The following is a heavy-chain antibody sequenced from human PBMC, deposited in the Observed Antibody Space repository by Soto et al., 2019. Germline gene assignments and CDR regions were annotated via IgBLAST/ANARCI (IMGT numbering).Heavy chain of an antibody. D-gene: IGHD6-13*01. Sequence: EVQPVESGGGLVQPGGSLRLSCVDSGFIFSSYWMSWVRQAPVKGLEWVGNIKQDGSEENYADSVKGRFTISRDNAKNSMYLQMNSLRVEDTAVYYCARIAASGRGWDVWGQGTTVVVSS. CDR2: IKQDGSEE. CDR3: ARIAASGRGWDV. V-gene: IGHV3-7*01. CDR1: GFIFSSYW. J-gene: IGHJ6*02.